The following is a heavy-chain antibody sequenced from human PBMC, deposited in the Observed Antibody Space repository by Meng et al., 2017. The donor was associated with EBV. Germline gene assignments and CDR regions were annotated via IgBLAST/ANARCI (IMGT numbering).Heavy chain of an antibody. CDR3: ASESGRGFTPDY. J-gene: IGHJ4*02. D-gene: IGHD3-10*01. CDR1: GGTFRSDA. Sequence: VQLLQVGVEVKKPGSSVKVSCRTAGGTFRSDAVSWVRQAPGQGLEWMGGLIPMVGAPHYAQKFQGRVTIIADESTSTHSMELNSLRSEDTAMYYCASESGRGFTPDYWGQGTLVTVSS. CDR2: LIPMVGAP. V-gene: IGHV1-69*01.